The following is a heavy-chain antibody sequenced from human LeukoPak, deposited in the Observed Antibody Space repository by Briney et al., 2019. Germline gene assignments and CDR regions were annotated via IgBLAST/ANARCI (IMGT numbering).Heavy chain of an antibody. CDR3: VAWGNSGNS. V-gene: IGHV3-7*01. D-gene: IGHD1-26*01. Sequence: PGGSLRLSCAASGFTLSGHWMSWVRQAPAKGLEWVAHMNGDGSQIYYMDFVKGRFTISRDNAKNSLYLQMNGLRAEDTAVYYCVAWGNSGNSWGQGTMVIVSS. J-gene: IGHJ3*01. CDR2: MNGDGSQI. CDR1: GFTLSGHW.